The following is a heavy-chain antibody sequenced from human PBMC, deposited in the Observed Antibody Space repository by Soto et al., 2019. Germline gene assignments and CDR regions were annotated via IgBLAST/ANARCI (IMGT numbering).Heavy chain of an antibody. CDR2: ILHDGKNK. J-gene: IGHJ4*02. Sequence: QVQVVESGGGVVQPGRSLRLSCAASGFSFSNFGMHWVRQAPGKGLEWVAVILHDGKNKYYADAAEGRFTISRDNSRNTLYLQMNSLRAEDTAVYYCARDPGQDEAMDYWGQGTLVTVSS. CDR3: ARDPGQDEAMDY. CDR1: GFSFSNFG. V-gene: IGHV3-33*02.